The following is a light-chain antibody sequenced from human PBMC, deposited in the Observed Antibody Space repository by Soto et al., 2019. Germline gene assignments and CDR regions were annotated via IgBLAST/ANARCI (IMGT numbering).Light chain of an antibody. CDR2: AAS. Sequence: AIQMTQSPSSLSASVGYRVTITCRASQAIGNDLTWYQQKPGKAPNLLIFAASSLQSGVPSRFSGSGSGTDFTLTISSLQPEDFATYYCLQDYNYPLTFGQGTKLEIK. J-gene: IGKJ2*01. V-gene: IGKV1-6*01. CDR1: QAIGND. CDR3: LQDYNYPLT.